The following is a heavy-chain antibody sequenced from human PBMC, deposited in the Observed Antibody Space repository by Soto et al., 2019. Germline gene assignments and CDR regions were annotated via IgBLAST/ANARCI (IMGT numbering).Heavy chain of an antibody. V-gene: IGHV3-7*01. CDR2: IKQGGSEK. J-gene: IGHJ3*01. Sequence: EVQLVESGGGLVQPGGSLRLSCAASGFTFSSYWMSWVRQAPGKGLEWVANIKQGGSEKYYVDSVKGRFTISRDNAKNSLYLQMNSLRAEDTAVYYCARSGDYESFDLWGQGTMVTVSS. CDR1: GFTFSSYW. CDR3: ARSGDYESFDL. D-gene: IGHD4-17*01.